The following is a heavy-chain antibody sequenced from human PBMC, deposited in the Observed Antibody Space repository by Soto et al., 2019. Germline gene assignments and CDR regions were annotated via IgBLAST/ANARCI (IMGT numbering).Heavy chain of an antibody. CDR1: GGSITSSTYY. CDR2: MHYSGST. CDR3: ARRSQVGATRGLDV. J-gene: IGHJ6*02. V-gene: IGHV4-39*01. Sequence: SETLSLTCTVSGGSITSSTYYWGWIRQPPGKGLEWIGTMHYSGSTYYNPSLKSRVTKPADTSKNQFSLQLSSVTDADTAVYYCARRSQVGATRGLDVWGQGTTVTVSS. D-gene: IGHD1-26*01.